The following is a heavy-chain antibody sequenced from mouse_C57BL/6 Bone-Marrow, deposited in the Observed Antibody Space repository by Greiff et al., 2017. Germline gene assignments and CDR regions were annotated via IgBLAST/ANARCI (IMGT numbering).Heavy chain of an antibody. J-gene: IGHJ3*01. CDR3: SLEFAD. CDR2: IDPGSGST. Sequence: QVQLQQSGAELVKPGASVKISCKASGYTFTDYCINWVKQRPGQGLEWIGKIDPGSGSTDYNEKFKGKATLTADKSSSTAYMQLSRLSSEDSAVXFCSLEFADWGQGTLVTVSA. V-gene: IGHV1-77*01. CDR1: GYTFTDYC.